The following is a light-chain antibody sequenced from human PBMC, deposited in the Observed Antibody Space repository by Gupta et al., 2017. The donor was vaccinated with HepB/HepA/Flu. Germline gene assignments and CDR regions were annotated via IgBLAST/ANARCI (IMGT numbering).Light chain of an antibody. V-gene: IGLV2-14*03. J-gene: IGLJ2*01. CDR2: DVS. CDR1: SSDVGGYNY. Sequence: QSALTQPASVSGSPGQSIPIPCTGTSSDVGGYNYVSWYQQHPDKAPKVIIFDVSNRPSGVSHRFSGSKSGNTASLTISGLQAEDEADYYCNSYTSSSTVIFGGGTKLTVL. CDR3: NSYTSSSTVI.